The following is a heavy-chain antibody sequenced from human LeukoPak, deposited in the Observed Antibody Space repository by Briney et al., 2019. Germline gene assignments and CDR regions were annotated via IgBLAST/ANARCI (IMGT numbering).Heavy chain of an antibody. J-gene: IGHJ4*02. V-gene: IGHV4-61*08. D-gene: IGHD5/OR15-5a*01. Sequence: PSETLSLTCAVSGVSMGTGGYSWSWIRQPPGKGLEWIGYIYYSGSTNYNPSLKSRVTISVDTSKNQFSLKLSSVTAADTAVYYCARALTSTFDYWGQGTLVTVSS. CDR2: IYYSGST. CDR1: GVSMGTGGYS. CDR3: ARALTSTFDY.